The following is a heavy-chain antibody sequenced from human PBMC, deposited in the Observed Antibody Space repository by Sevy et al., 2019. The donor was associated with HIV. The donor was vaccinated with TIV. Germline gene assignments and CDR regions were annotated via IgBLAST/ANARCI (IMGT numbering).Heavy chain of an antibody. CDR3: ARSIALYAFDI. CDR1: GYTFTGYY. CDR2: INPNSGGT. D-gene: IGHD3-10*02. V-gene: IGHV1-2*04. Sequence: ASVKVSCKASGYTFTGYYVHWVRQAPGQGLEWMGWINPNSGGTNYAQKFQGWVTMTRDTSISTAYMELSRLRSDDTAVYYCARSIALYAFDIWGQGTMVTVSS. J-gene: IGHJ3*02.